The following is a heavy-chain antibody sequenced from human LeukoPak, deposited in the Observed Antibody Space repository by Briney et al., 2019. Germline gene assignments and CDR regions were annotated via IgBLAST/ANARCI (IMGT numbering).Heavy chain of an antibody. J-gene: IGHJ4*02. CDR1: GVSISSFY. CDR2: VFHTGDT. CDR3: ARHPFATPFDH. Sequence: PSETLSLTCAVSGVSISSFYWSWIRQPPGKGLEWIGYVFHTGDTSSNPSLKSRVTVSLDTFKSQVSLSLTSVTAADTAVYHCARHPFATPFDHWGRGTLVTVSS. V-gene: IGHV4-59*08.